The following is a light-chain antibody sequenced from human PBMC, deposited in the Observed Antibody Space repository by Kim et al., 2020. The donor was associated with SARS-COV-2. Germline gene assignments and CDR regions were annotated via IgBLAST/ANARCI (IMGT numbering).Light chain of an antibody. CDR3: QSYDSSLSGYV. V-gene: IGLV1-40*01. CDR2: AST. Sequence: QTGPISCTGSSSNIGAGYDVHWYQQLPRPAPKLLIYASTNRPSGVPDRVSGSKSGTSASLAITGLQAEDEADYYCQSYDSSLSGYVFGSGTKVTVL. CDR1: SSNIGAGYD. J-gene: IGLJ1*01.